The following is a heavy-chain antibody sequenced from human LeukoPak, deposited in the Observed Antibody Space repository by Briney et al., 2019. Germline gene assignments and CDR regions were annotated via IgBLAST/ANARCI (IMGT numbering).Heavy chain of an antibody. V-gene: IGHV5-51*01. CDR1: GYSVTSYW. CDR2: IYPGDSDT. Sequence: GESLKISCKGSGYSVTSYWIGWVRQMPGKGLEWMGIIYPGDSDTRYSPSFQGQVTISADKSISTAYLQWSSLKASDTAMYYCARLLRNIAAAVYYFYSWGQGTLVTVSS. CDR3: ARLLRNIAAAVYYFYS. D-gene: IGHD6-13*01. J-gene: IGHJ4*02.